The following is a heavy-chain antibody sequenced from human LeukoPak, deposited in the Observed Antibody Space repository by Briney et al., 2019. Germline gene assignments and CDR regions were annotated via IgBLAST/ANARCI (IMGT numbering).Heavy chain of an antibody. D-gene: IGHD3-10*01. V-gene: IGHV4-39*01. CDR1: GGSISSGSYY. CDR2: IYYSGST. J-gene: IGHJ4*02. Sequence: SETLSLTCTVSGGSISSGSYYWGWIRQPPGKGLEWIGSIYYSGSTYYNPSLKSRVTISVDTSKNQFSLKLSSVTAADTAVYYCARTPGVLWFGELWSWGQGTLVTVSS. CDR3: ARTPGVLWFGELWS.